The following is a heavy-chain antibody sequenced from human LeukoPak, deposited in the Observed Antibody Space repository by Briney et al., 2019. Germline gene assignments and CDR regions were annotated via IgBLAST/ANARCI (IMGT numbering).Heavy chain of an antibody. CDR2: IYNGVNT. CDR3: ARDLSCSSTSCYAHWFDP. Sequence: PSETLSLTCTVSGASVSSASYWTWIRQPPGKGVEWIAHIYNGVNTNYNPSLKSRVTISVDTSKNQFSLRLNSVTAADTAVYYCARDLSCSSTSCYAHWFDPWGQGTLVTVSS. D-gene: IGHD2-2*01. J-gene: IGHJ5*02. CDR1: GASVSSASY. V-gene: IGHV4-61*01.